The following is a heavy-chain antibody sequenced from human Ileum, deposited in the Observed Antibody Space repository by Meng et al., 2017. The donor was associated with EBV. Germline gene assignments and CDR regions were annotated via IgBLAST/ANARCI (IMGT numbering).Heavy chain of an antibody. Sequence: VQRPRGGPGSLKPLETLSLTFPFYVGSFRYYFWSWICQPPGKGLEWIGEINHNGGTNYNPSLNPSLKSRVTISVDTSKNQFSLKLSSVTAADTAVYYCARGGGVLTPLDYWGQGTLVTVSS. CDR3: ARGGGVLTPLDY. J-gene: IGHJ4*02. V-gene: IGHV4-34*01. CDR1: VGSFRYYF. CDR2: INHNGGT. D-gene: IGHD2-8*02.